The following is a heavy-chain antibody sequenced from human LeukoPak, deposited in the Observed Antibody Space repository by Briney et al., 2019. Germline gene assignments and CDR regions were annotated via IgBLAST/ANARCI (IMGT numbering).Heavy chain of an antibody. CDR3: ARKGQWLVRGTFDI. Sequence: AGGSLRLSCAASGFTLSSYEMNWVRQAPGKGLEWVSYISSSGTTMFYADSLKGRFTISRDNAKNSLYLQMNSLRAEDTAVYYCARKGQWLVRGTFDIWGQGTVVTVSS. V-gene: IGHV3-48*03. D-gene: IGHD6-19*01. J-gene: IGHJ3*02. CDR1: GFTLSSYE. CDR2: ISSSGTTM.